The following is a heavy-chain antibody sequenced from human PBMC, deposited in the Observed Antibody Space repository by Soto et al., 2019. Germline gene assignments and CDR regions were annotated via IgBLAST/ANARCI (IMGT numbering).Heavy chain of an antibody. CDR1: GFSFSGHW. J-gene: IGHJ4*02. V-gene: IGHV3-7*01. CDR3: ACYTYQRALGY. D-gene: IGHD3-16*01. CDR2: IKGDESAT. Sequence: EVQLVESGGGLVQPGGSLRLSCAASGFSFSGHWMSWVRQAPGKGLEWVANIKGDESATSYVDSVKGRFIISRDNPKKLLYLQMNSLRVEDTAVYYCACYTYQRALGYWGQGTLVTVSS.